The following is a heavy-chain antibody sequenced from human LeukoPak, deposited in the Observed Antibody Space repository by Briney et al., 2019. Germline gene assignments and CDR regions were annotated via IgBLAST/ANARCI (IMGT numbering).Heavy chain of an antibody. CDR1: GGPFRGYY. Sequence: SETLSLTCAVYGGPFRGYYWSWIRQPPGKGLEWIGEINHSGSSNYNPSLKSRVTISLDTSKNQFSLNLSSVTAADTAVYYCARDAGYGYDRFDYWGQGTQVTVSS. CDR2: INHSGSS. J-gene: IGHJ4*02. D-gene: IGHD5-18*01. CDR3: ARDAGYGYDRFDY. V-gene: IGHV4-34*01.